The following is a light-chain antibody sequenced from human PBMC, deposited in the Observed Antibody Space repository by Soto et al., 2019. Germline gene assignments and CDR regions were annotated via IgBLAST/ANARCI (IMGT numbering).Light chain of an antibody. V-gene: IGKV1-39*01. Sequence: DIQMTQSPSSLSASVGDRVTITCRASQSISVYLNWYQQKPGKAPKLLIYAASTLQSCVPSRFSGSGSGTDFTLTINSLQPEDFATYSCQQSFNSPYTFGQGTKLEIK. J-gene: IGKJ2*01. CDR3: QQSFNSPYT. CDR2: AAS. CDR1: QSISVY.